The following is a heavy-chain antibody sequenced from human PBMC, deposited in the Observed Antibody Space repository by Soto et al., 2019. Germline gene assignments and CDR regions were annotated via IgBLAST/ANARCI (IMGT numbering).Heavy chain of an antibody. J-gene: IGHJ4*02. Sequence: SETLSLTCTVSGGSISSGDYYWSWIRQPPGKGLEWIGYIYYSGSTYYNPSLKSRVTISVDTSKNQFSLKLSSVTAADTAVYYCARGVVPAAIGYYFDYWGQGTLVTVSS. CDR1: GGSISSGDYY. D-gene: IGHD2-2*01. V-gene: IGHV4-30-4*01. CDR2: IYYSGST. CDR3: ARGVVPAAIGYYFDY.